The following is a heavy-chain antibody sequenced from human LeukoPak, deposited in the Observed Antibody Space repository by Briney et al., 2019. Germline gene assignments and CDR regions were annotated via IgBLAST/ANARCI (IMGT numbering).Heavy chain of an antibody. Sequence: GGSLRLSCAASGFTFSSYAMSWVRQAPGKGLEWVSAISGSGGSTYYADSAKGRFTISRDNSKSTLDLQMNSLRAEDTAVYYCAKWVPRSLESIYGMDVWGQGTTVIVSS. V-gene: IGHV3-23*01. J-gene: IGHJ6*02. CDR1: GFTFSSYA. CDR2: ISGSGGST. CDR3: AKWVPRSLESIYGMDV. D-gene: IGHD3-3*01.